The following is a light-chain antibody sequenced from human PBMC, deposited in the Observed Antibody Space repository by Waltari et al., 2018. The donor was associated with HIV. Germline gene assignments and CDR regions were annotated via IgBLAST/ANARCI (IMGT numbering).Light chain of an antibody. V-gene: IGLV1-51*01. CDR1: SSNIGNDY. CDR3: GTWEPRLSAGV. Sequence: QSVLTQPPSVSAAPGQKVTIYCSGSSSNIGNDYVFWYQHVPGAAPRLLIYDRNKRPTGMPDRFCGSRAGASATLDITGLQTGDEADYDCGTWEPRLSAGVFGGGTKLTVL. J-gene: IGLJ3*02. CDR2: DRN.